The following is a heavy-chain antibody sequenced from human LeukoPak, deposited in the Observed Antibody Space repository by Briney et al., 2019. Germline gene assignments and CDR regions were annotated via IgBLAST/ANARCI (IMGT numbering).Heavy chain of an antibody. CDR3: ARDGDCSGGSCYRRFDY. J-gene: IGHJ4*02. V-gene: IGHV3-21*01. CDR2: ISSRSSYI. D-gene: IGHD2-15*01. CDR1: GFTFSSYS. Sequence: PGGSLRLPCAASGFTFSSYSMNWVRQAPGKGLEWVSSISSRSSYIYNADSVKGRFTISRDNAKNSLYLQMNSLRAEDTAVYYCARDGDCSGGSCYRRFDYWGQGTLVTVSS.